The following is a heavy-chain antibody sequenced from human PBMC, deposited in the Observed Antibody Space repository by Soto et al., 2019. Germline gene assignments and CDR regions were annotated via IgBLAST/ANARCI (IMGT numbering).Heavy chain of an antibody. CDR1: GYTFSSYY. V-gene: IGHV1-46*01. CDR2: INPSGGIT. J-gene: IGHJ6*02. Sequence: ASVKVSCKASGYTFSSYYMHWVRQAPGQGLEWMGIINPSGGITNYAQRFQGRVTMTRDTSTRTVYMELSSLRSEDTAVYYCARRGPRQLVIYGMDVWGQGTTVTVSS. CDR3: ARRGPRQLVIYGMDV. D-gene: IGHD6-6*01.